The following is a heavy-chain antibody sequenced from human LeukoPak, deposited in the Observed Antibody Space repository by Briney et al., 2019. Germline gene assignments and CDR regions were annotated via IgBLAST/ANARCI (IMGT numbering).Heavy chain of an antibody. V-gene: IGHV3-21*01. D-gene: IGHD4-17*01. Sequence: GGSLRLSCAASGFTFCSYSMNWVRQAPGKGLEWVSSITSSSYIYYADSVKGRFTISRDNAKNSLYLQMNSLRAEDTAVYYCARDLVLYGDYWGQGTLVTVSS. CDR2: ITSSSYI. J-gene: IGHJ4*02. CDR1: GFTFCSYS. CDR3: ARDLVLYGDY.